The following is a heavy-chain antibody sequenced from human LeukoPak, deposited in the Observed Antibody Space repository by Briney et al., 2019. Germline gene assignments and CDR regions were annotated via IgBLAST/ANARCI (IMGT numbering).Heavy chain of an antibody. V-gene: IGHV4-38-2*02. D-gene: IGHD3-10*01. CDR2: IYHSGST. J-gene: IGHJ5*02. CDR3: ARDLRFYGSGSPNWFDP. CDR1: GYSISSGYY. Sequence: SETLSLTCAVSGYSISSGYYWGWIRQPPGKGLEWIGSIYHSGSTYYNPSLKSRVTISVDTSKDQFSLKLSSVTAADTAVHYCARDLRFYGSGSPNWFDPWGQGTLVTVSS.